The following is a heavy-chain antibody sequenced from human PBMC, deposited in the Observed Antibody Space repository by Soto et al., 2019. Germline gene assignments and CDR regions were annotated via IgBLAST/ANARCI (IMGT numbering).Heavy chain of an antibody. J-gene: IGHJ4*02. Sequence: ASVKVSCKASGYTFTSYGISWVRQAPGQGLEGMGWISAYNGNTNYAQKLQGRVTMTTDTSTSTAYMELRSLRSDDTAVYYCASGWFGEFVYYFDYWGQGTLVTVSS. CDR2: ISAYNGNT. D-gene: IGHD3-10*01. V-gene: IGHV1-18*01. CDR1: GYTFTSYG. CDR3: ASGWFGEFVYYFDY.